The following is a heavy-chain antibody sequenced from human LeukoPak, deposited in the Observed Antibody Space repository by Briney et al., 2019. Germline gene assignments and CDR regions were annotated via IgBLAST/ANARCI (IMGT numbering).Heavy chain of an antibody. CDR2: ISNDGDT. CDR3: AREEHYRRYFAL. Sequence: PGGSLRLSCAASGFTVSSNYMSWVRQGPGKGLECVSVISNDGDTYYADSVKGRFTISRDNSKNTLYLQMNTLRAEDTAVYFCAREEHYRRYFALWGRGTLVTVSS. CDR1: GFTVSSNY. V-gene: IGHV3-53*01. J-gene: IGHJ2*01. D-gene: IGHD3-16*02.